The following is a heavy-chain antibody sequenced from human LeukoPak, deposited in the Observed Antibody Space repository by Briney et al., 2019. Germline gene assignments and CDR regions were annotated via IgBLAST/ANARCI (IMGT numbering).Heavy chain of an antibody. Sequence: ASVKVSCKASGYTFTSYGISWVRQAPGQGLEWMGRISAYNGNTNYAQKLQGRVTRTRDMSTSTVYMELSSLRSEDAAVYYCARGFSSSSHYYFDSWGQGTLVTVSS. D-gene: IGHD6-13*01. CDR2: ISAYNGNT. V-gene: IGHV1-18*01. CDR3: ARGFSSSSHYYFDS. J-gene: IGHJ4*02. CDR1: GYTFTSYG.